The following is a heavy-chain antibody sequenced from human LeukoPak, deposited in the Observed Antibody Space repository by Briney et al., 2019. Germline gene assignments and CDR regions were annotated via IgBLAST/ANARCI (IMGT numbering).Heavy chain of an antibody. V-gene: IGHV4-34*01. J-gene: IGHJ6*03. CDR2: INHSGST. D-gene: IGHD6-6*01. CDR3: ARGAEGVAARTYYYYMDV. Sequence: SETLSLTCAVYGGSFGGYYWSWIRQPPGKGLEWIGEINHSGSTNYNPSLKSRVTISVDTSKNQFSLKLSSVAAADTAVYYCARGAEGVAARTYYYYMDVWGKGTTVTVSS. CDR1: GGSFGGYY.